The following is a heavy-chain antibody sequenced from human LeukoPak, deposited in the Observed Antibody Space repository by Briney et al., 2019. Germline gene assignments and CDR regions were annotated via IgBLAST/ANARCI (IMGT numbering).Heavy chain of an antibody. CDR3: ARELSQIVWGGLDY. CDR1: GFIFRHSV. J-gene: IGHJ4*02. V-gene: IGHV3-33*05. D-gene: IGHD2-21*01. CDR2: IQNDASTE. Sequence: GGSLRLSYAVSGFIFRHSVMHWVRQAPGKGLEWVAVIQNDASTENFADSVKGRFTISRDNSKNTVFLQMNSLRVEDTAVYYCARELSQIVWGGLDYGGQGTLVSVSS.